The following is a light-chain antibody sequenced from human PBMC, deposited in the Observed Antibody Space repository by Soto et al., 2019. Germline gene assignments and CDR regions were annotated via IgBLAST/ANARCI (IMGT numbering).Light chain of an antibody. J-gene: IGKJ1*01. Sequence: DIQMTQSPSSLSASVGDRVTITCRTSQSISSYLNWYQLKPGKAHTLLIYAASSLPSGVPSRFGGSGSGTEFTLTISSLQPEDFASCYCQQSYSTLTWTFGQGTKVEIK. CDR2: AAS. V-gene: IGKV1-39*01. CDR3: QQSYSTLTWT. CDR1: QSISSY.